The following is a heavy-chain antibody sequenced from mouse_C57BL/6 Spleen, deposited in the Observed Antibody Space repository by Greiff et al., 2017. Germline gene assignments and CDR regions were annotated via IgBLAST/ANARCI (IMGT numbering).Heavy chain of an antibody. CDR3: ARTRLRYFDY. J-gene: IGHJ2*01. CDR1: GYTFTSYW. CDR2: IYPGSGST. Sequence: QVQLQQPGAELVKPGASVKMSCKASGYTFTSYWITWVKQSPGQGLEWIGDIYPGSGSTTYNEKFKSKATLTVDTSSSTAYMQLSSLTSEDSAVYYCARTRLRYFDYWGQGTTLTVSS. V-gene: IGHV1-55*01. D-gene: IGHD1-2*01.